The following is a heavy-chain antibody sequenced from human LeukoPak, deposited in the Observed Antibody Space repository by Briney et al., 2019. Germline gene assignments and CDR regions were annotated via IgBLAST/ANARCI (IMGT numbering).Heavy chain of an antibody. Sequence: KSSETLSLTCAVYGGSFSGYYWSWIRHPPGKGLEWIGEINHSGSTNYNPSLKSRVTISVDTSKNQFSLKLSSVTAADTAVYYCARGRTYDFWSGPIDYWGQGTLVTVSS. CDR1: GGSFSGYY. D-gene: IGHD3-3*01. CDR2: INHSGST. J-gene: IGHJ4*02. V-gene: IGHV4-34*01. CDR3: ARGRTYDFWSGPIDY.